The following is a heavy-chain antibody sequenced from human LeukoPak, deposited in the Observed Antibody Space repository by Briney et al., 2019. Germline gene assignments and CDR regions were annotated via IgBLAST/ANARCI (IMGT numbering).Heavy chain of an antibody. CDR3: ARAEVLLWFGELFY. CDR2: IYYSGST. D-gene: IGHD3-10*01. CDR1: GGSISSYY. J-gene: IGHJ4*02. Sequence: SETLSLTCTVSGGSISSYYWSWIRQPPGKGLEWIGYIYYSGSTNYNPSLKSRVTISVDTSKNQFSLKLSSVTPAVTALYYCARAEVLLWFGELFYWGQGTLVTVSS. V-gene: IGHV4-59*01.